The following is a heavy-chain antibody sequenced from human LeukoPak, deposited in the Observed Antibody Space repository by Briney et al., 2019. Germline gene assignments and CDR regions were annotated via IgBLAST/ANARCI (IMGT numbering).Heavy chain of an antibody. CDR2: INHSGST. CDR1: GGSFSGYY. D-gene: IGHD2-15*01. J-gene: IGHJ6*02. Sequence: KPSETLSLTCAVYGGSFSGYYWSWIRQPPGKGLEWIGEINHSGSTNYNPSLKSRVTISVDTSKNQFSLKLSSVTAADTAVYYCASRYCSGGSCYQTPPRAWGQGTTVTVTS. V-gene: IGHV4-34*01. CDR3: ASRYCSGGSCYQTPPRA.